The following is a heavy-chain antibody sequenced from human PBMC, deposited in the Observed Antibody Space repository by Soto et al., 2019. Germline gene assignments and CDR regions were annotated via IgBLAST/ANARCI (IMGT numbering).Heavy chain of an antibody. CDR2: MNPNRTHT. Sequence: QVQLMQSGAEVKKPGASVKVSCKASGYTFTTYDINWVRQAPGQGLEWMGWMNPNRTHTGYAERFQGRVTMTRDTSISTAYMELSSLRYDDTAVYYCVRGGFLSHDHVIIAPATLGFDPWGQGTLVTVSS. V-gene: IGHV1-8*01. CDR1: GYTFTTYD. J-gene: IGHJ5*02. D-gene: IGHD2-2*01. CDR3: VRGGFLSHDHVIIAPATLGFDP.